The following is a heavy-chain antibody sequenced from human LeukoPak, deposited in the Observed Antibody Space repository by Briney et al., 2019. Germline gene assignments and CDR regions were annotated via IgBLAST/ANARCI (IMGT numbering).Heavy chain of an antibody. Sequence: GASVKVSCKASGYTFTGYYMHWVRQAPGQGLEWMGWINPNSGGTNYAQKFQGRVTMTRDTSISTAYMELSRLRSDDTAVYYCARDPAGPYYYDSYFDYWGQGTLVTVSS. CDR3: ARDPAGPYYYDSYFDY. V-gene: IGHV1-2*02. CDR1: GYTFTGYY. D-gene: IGHD3-22*01. CDR2: INPNSGGT. J-gene: IGHJ4*02.